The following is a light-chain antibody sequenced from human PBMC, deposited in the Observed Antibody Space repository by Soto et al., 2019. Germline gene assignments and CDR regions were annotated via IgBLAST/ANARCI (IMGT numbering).Light chain of an antibody. V-gene: IGKV1-5*03. CDR3: QQYHKYPWT. CDR1: QAINNW. CDR2: ATS. Sequence: DVHMTQSPSTLSASMGDRVTITCRASQAINNWLAWYQQRPGKAPKFLIYATSNLESGVPSRFSGSGSGTDFILTISSLQPEDFAIYYCQQYHKYPWTFGQGTRVEI. J-gene: IGKJ1*01.